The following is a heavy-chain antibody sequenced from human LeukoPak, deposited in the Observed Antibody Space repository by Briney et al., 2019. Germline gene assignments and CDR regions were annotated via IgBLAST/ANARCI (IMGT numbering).Heavy chain of an antibody. CDR1: GYTLSSYD. J-gene: IGHJ4*02. CDR2: INPSAGST. D-gene: IGHD2-8*01. CDR3: ARVPNWRYYLDY. V-gene: IGHV1-46*01. Sequence: ASVKVSCKASGYTLSSYDMHWVRQAPGRGLEWMAIINPSAGSTDYARKFQGRVTVTRDTSTRTVYMELSSLTSEDTAVYYCARVPNWRYYLDYWGQGTLVTVSS.